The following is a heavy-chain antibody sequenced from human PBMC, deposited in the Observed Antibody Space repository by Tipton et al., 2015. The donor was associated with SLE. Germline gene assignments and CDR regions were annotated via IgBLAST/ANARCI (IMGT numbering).Heavy chain of an antibody. CDR1: GGSITSYDYH. Sequence: GLVKPSETLSLTCTVSGGSITSYDYHWAWIRQAPGMGLEWIGSVDYSGVADYNPSLKSRFTISLDTSQNQFSLKLTSVTAADAGVFYCVSPPDYWGQGTLVTVSS. V-gene: IGHV4-39*07. J-gene: IGHJ4*01. CDR3: VSPPDY. CDR2: VDYSGVA.